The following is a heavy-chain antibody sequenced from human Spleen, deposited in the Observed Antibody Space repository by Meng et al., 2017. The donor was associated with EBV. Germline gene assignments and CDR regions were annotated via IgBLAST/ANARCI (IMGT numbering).Heavy chain of an antibody. CDR1: GGSLSSHY. CDR2: INHSGST. J-gene: IGHJ5*02. Sequence: VQLQQWGGGLLKPSETLSLTCAGYGGSLSSHYWSWFRQPPGKGLEWIGEINHSGSTNYKWSLESRVTISVDTSKTKLSLNLSSVTAADTAVYYCARSGIAAGVGWFDPWGQGTLVTVSS. CDR3: ARSGIAAGVGWFDP. V-gene: IGHV4-34*01. D-gene: IGHD6-25*01.